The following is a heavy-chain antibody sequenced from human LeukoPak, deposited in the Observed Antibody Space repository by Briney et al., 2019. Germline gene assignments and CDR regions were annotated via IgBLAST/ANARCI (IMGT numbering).Heavy chain of an antibody. J-gene: IGHJ4*02. CDR1: GGSISGHY. CDR2: IYYSGST. D-gene: IGHD3/OR15-3a*01. V-gene: IGHV4-59*08. Sequence: SETLSLTCTVSGGSISGHYWSWIRQPPGKGLEWIGYIYYSGSTNYNPSLKSRVTISVDTSKNQFSLRLTSVTAADTAVYYCARQTGSGLFILPGGQGTLVTVSS. CDR3: ARQTGSGLFILP.